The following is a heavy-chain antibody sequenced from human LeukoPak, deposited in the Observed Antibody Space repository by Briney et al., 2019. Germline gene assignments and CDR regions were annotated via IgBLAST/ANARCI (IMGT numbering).Heavy chain of an antibody. CDR3: VRDSPSGFFDL. D-gene: IGHD6-19*01. J-gene: IGHJ2*01. V-gene: IGHV3-74*01. CDR2: INPDGTVT. Sequence: GGSLRLSCAASGFTFNNYWMHWVRQAPGKGLVWVSPINPDGTVTTYADSVKGRFTISRDNAKNTLYLQMNRLRAEDTAVYYCVRDSPSGFFDLWGRGTLVTVSS. CDR1: GFTFNNYW.